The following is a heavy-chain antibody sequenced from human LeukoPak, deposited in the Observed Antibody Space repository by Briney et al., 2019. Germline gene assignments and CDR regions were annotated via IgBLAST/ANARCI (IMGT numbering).Heavy chain of an antibody. CDR3: ARGGYYDFWSGYYFDY. J-gene: IGHJ4*02. Sequence: SETLSLTCAVYGGSFSGYYWSWIRQPPGKGLEWSGEINHSGRTNYNPSLKSRVTISVDTSKNQFSLKLSSVTAADTAVYYCARGGYYDFWSGYYFDYWGQGTLVTVSS. CDR1: GGSFSGYY. D-gene: IGHD3-3*01. CDR2: INHSGRT. V-gene: IGHV4-34*01.